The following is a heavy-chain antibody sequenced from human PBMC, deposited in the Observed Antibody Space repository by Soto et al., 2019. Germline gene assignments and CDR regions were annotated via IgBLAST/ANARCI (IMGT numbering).Heavy chain of an antibody. J-gene: IGHJ4*02. V-gene: IGHV4-39*01. CDR1: GGSISSSSYY. CDR3: ARQWRVATLGYRRYYFDY. Sequence: QLQLQESGPGLVKPSETLSLTCTVSGGSISSSSYYWGWIRQPPGKGLEWIGSIYYSGSTYYNPSLKSRVTISVDPSKNQFSLKLSSVTAADTAVYYCARQWRVATLGYRRYYFDYWGQGTLVTVSS. CDR2: IYYSGST. D-gene: IGHD5-12*01.